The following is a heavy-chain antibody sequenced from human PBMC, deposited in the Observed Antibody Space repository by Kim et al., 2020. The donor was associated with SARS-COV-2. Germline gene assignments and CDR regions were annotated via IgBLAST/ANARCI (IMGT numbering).Heavy chain of an antibody. Sequence: QTLSLTCAISGDSVSSNSAAWNWIRQSPSRGLEWLGRTYYRSKWYNDYAVSVKSRITINPDTSKNQFSLQLNSVTPEDTAVYYCARSGWSSSRGAFDIWGQGTMVTVSS. V-gene: IGHV6-1*01. D-gene: IGHD6-13*01. CDR3: ARSGWSSSRGAFDI. CDR2: TYYRSKWYN. CDR1: GDSVSSNSAA. J-gene: IGHJ3*02.